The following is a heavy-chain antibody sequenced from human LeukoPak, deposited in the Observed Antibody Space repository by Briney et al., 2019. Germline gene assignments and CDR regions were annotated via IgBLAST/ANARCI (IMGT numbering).Heavy chain of an antibody. Sequence: GGSLRLSCTASGFTFVDYAMTWIRQAPGKGLEWVSFIRSKTHGGTTEYAASVKGRFIISRDDSNSIAYLQMNSLKTEDTALYYCTTGPYYESSGYRLDYWGRGNLVTVSS. D-gene: IGHD3-22*01. J-gene: IGHJ4*02. CDR3: TTGPYYESSGYRLDY. CDR2: IRSKTHGGTT. CDR1: GFTFVDYA. V-gene: IGHV3-49*03.